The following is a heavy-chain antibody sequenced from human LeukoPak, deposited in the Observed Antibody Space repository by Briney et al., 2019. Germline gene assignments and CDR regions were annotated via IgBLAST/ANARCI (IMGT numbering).Heavy chain of an antibody. J-gene: IGHJ4*02. CDR2: IKQDGSEK. D-gene: IGHD5-18*01. Sequence: GGSLRLSCAASGFIFSNYWMSWVRQAPGKGLEWVANIKQDGSEKYSVDSVKGRFTISRDISKNTLYLQMNSLRAEDTAVYYCAKGATAMEFFDCWGQGTLVTVSS. CDR3: AKGATAMEFFDC. CDR1: GFIFSNYW. V-gene: IGHV3-7*05.